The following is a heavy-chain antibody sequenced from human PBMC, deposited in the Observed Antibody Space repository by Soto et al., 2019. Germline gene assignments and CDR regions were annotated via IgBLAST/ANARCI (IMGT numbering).Heavy chain of an antibody. CDR2: IYYSGST. CDR3: ARDRLANWFDP. D-gene: IGHD3-9*01. CDR1: GGSISSYY. V-gene: IGHV4-59*01. Sequence: SETLSLTCSVSGGSISSYYGNWIRRPPGKGLEWIGYIYYSGSTKYNPSLKSRVTISVDTSKNQFSLKLSSVTAADTAVYYCARDRLANWFDPWGQGTLVTVSS. J-gene: IGHJ5*02.